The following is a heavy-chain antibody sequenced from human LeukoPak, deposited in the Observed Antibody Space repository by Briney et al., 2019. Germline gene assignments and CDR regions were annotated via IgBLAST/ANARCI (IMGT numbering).Heavy chain of an antibody. V-gene: IGHV3-21*01. J-gene: IGHJ4*02. D-gene: IGHD5-24*01. CDR2: ISSSSSHI. CDR1: GFTFSSYS. Sequence: GGSLRLSCAASGFTFSSYSMNWVRQAPGKGLEWVSSISSSSSHIYYADSVKGRFTISRDNAKNSLYLQMNSLRAEDTAVYYCARDHMATIDYWGQGTLVTVSS. CDR3: ARDHMATIDY.